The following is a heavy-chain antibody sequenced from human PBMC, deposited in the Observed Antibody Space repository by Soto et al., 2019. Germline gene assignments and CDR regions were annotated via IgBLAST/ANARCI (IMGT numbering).Heavy chain of an antibody. CDR2: VSRSSSYI. J-gene: IGHJ4*02. CDR3: ARCMGFDGSGYAFFDS. Sequence: EVQLVESGGGLVKPGGSLRLSCAASGFTFSGHTINWVRQAPGKGLEWVSSVSRSSSYIYYADSVKGRFTVSRDDAEKSLYLPMNSQRAEDTAIYYCARCMGFDGSGYAFFDSWGQGTQVTVSS. V-gene: IGHV3-21*01. D-gene: IGHD3-10*01. CDR1: GFTFSGHT.